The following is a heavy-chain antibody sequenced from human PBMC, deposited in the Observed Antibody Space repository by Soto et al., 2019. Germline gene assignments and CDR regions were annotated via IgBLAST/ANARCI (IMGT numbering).Heavy chain of an antibody. CDR2: INHSGST. J-gene: IGHJ4*02. Sequence: SETLSLTCAVYGGSFSGYYWSWIRQPPGKGLEWIGEINHSGSTNYNPSLKSRVTISVDTSKNQFSLKLSSVTAADTAVYYCARDSSSSLDYWGQRTLVTVSS. CDR3: ARDSSSSLDY. CDR1: GGSFSGYY. V-gene: IGHV4-34*01. D-gene: IGHD6-6*01.